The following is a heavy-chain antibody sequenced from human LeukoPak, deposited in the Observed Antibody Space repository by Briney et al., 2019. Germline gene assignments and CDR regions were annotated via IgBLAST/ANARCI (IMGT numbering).Heavy chain of an antibody. CDR1: GFSFGDYA. CDR2: IRSKAYGGTT. Sequence: PGRSLRLSCTASGFSFGDYAMSWVRQAPGKGLEWVGFIRSKAYGGTTEYAASMKGRFTISRDDSKSIAYLQMDSLKIGDTAVYYCTRLNLEGVVYYFDYWGQGTLVTVSS. CDR3: TRLNLEGVVYYFDY. V-gene: IGHV3-49*04. J-gene: IGHJ4*02. D-gene: IGHD3-3*01.